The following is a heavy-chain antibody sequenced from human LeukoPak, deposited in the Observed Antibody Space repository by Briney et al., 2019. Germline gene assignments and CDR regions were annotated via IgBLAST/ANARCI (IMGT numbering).Heavy chain of an antibody. V-gene: IGHV4-39*01. CDR2: IYYSGST. CDR3: ARLEVFQIDY. J-gene: IGHJ4*02. D-gene: IGHD3-3*01. Sequence: SETLSLTCTVSGGSTSSSSYYWGWIRQPPGKGLEWIGSIYYSGSTYYNPSLKSRVTISVDTSKNQFSLKLSSVTAADTAVYYCARLEVFQIDYWGQGTLVTVSS. CDR1: GGSTSSSSYY.